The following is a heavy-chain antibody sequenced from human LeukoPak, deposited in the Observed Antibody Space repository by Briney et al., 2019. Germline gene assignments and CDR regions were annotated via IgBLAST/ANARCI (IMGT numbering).Heavy chain of an antibody. V-gene: IGHV3-74*03. J-gene: IGHJ4*02. CDR3: AKGGLRVSDY. Sequence: PGGSLRLSCAASGFIFSNYWMHWVRQAPGKGRVWVSRVNKDGSSTTYADSVKGRFTISRDNAKNTLYLQMNSLRADDSAVYYCAKGGLRVSDYWGQGTLVTVSS. CDR2: VNKDGSST. D-gene: IGHD5/OR15-5a*01. CDR1: GFIFSNYW.